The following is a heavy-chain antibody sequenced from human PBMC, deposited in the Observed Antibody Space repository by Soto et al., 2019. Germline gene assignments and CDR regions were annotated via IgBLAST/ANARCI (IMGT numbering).Heavy chain of an antibody. V-gene: IGHV4-59*08. CDR1: GGSISSYY. CDR2: IYYSGRT. Sequence: QVQLQESGPGLVKPSETLSLTCTVSGGSISSYYWSWIRQPPGKGLEWIGYIYYSGRTNYNPSLKSRVPISVDTAKTQFSLKLSSVTAADTAVYYCASGDYGLGAFDIWGQGTMVTVSS. D-gene: IGHD3-10*01. J-gene: IGHJ3*02. CDR3: ASGDYGLGAFDI.